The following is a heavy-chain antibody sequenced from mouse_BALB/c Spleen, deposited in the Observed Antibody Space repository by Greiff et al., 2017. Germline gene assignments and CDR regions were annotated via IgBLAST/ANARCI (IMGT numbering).Heavy chain of an antibody. V-gene: IGHV5-6-5*01. J-gene: IGHJ2*01. D-gene: IGHD1-1*01. Sequence: EVQRVESGGGLVKPGGSLKLSCAASGFTFSSYAMSWVRQTPEKRLEWVASISSGGSTYYPDSVKGRFTISRDNARNILYLQMSSLRSEDTAMYYCARGSYGSSPYYFDYWGQGTTLTVSS. CDR3: ARGSYGSSPYYFDY. CDR2: ISSGGST. CDR1: GFTFSSYA.